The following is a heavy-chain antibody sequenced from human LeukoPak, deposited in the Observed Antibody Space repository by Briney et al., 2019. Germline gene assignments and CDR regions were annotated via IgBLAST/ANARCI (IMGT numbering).Heavy chain of an antibody. CDR3: VTDPYTTRDDYNFELQGAY. CDR1: GYTLSELS. CDR2: FDPEDGET. J-gene: IGHJ4*02. Sequence: ASVKVSCKAPGYTLSELSIHWVRQPSGKGLEWMGAFDPEDGETIYAQKFQGRATMTADTSTDTAYMELSSLTSDDTAVYYCVTDPYTTRDDYNFELQGAYWGQGTLVTVSS. V-gene: IGHV1-24*01. D-gene: IGHD5-24*01.